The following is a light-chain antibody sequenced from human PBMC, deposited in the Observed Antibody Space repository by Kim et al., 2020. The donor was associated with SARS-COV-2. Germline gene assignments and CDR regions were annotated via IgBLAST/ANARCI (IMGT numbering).Light chain of an antibody. CDR3: QVWDSSLRV. V-gene: IGLV3-9*01. Sequence: SGALGQTARITCGGDNIGSKYVHWYQQKSGQAPVLVIYRDVNRPSGIPGRFSGSSSGNTATLTISRAQGGDEADYYCQVWDSSLRVFGGGTQLTVL. CDR1: NIGSKY. J-gene: IGLJ3*02. CDR2: RDV.